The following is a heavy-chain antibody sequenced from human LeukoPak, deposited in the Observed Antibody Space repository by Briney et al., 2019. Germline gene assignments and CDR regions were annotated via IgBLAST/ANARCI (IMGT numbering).Heavy chain of an antibody. CDR1: GYTFTGYY. D-gene: IGHD3-22*01. J-gene: IGHJ4*02. Sequence: ASVKVSCKAFGYTFTGYYMHWVRQAPGQGLEWMGWISAYNGNTNYAQKLQGRVTMTTDTSTSTAYMELRSLRSDDTAVYYCARASITMIVVVPDDYWGQGTLVTVSS. V-gene: IGHV1-18*04. CDR3: ARASITMIVVVPDDY. CDR2: ISAYNGNT.